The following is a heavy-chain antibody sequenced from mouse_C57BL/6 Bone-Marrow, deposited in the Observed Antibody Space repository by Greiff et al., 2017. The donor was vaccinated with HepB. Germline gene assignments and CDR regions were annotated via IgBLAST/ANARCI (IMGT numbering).Heavy chain of an antibody. Sequence: QVQLKQSGAELARPGASVKLSCKASGYTFTSYGISWVKQSTGQGLEWIGEIYPRSGNTYYNEKFKSKATRTVDTSSSTAYMQLSSLTSEYSAVYYVASYLPGYFDVWGTGTTVTVSS. J-gene: IGHJ1*03. CDR1: GYTFTSYG. CDR2: IYPRSGNT. D-gene: IGHD5-5*01. V-gene: IGHV1-81*01. CDR3: ASYLPGYFDV.